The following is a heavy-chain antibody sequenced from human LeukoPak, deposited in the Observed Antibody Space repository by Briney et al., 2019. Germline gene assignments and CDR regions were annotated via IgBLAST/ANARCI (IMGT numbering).Heavy chain of an antibody. V-gene: IGHV3-11*05. D-gene: IGHD6-13*01. Sequence: PGGSLRLSCAASGFTFSDYYMSWIRQAPGKGLEWVSYISSSSSYTNYADSVKGRFTISRDNAKNSLYLQMSSLRAEDTAVYYCARDAVSLAAAGTSDYWGQGSLVTVSS. CDR2: ISSSSSYT. CDR3: ARDAVSLAAAGTSDY. CDR1: GFTFSDYY. J-gene: IGHJ4*02.